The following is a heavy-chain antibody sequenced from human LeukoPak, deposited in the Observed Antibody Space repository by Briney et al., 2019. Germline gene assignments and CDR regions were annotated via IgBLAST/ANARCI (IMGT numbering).Heavy chain of an antibody. Sequence: VGSLRLSCAASGFTFSSYAMTWVRQAPGKGLEWVSEISGSGESTYYGDSVKGRFTISRDNSKNTLYLQMNSLRAGDTAIYYCAREHWDFDYWGQGTLVTVSS. CDR2: ISGSGEST. CDR1: GFTFSSYA. CDR3: AREHWDFDY. J-gene: IGHJ4*02. V-gene: IGHV3-23*01. D-gene: IGHD7-27*01.